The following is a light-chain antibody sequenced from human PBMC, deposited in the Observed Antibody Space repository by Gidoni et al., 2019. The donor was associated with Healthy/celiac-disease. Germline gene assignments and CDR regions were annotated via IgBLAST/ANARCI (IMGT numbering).Light chain of an antibody. V-gene: IGKV3-20*01. Sequence: EIVLTPSPGTLSLSPGERATLSCRASQSVSSSYVAWYQQKPGQAPRLLIYGASSRATGIPDRFSGSGSGTDFTLTISRLEPEDFAVYYCQQYGSSPWTFGQGTKVEIK. CDR2: GAS. CDR3: QQYGSSPWT. J-gene: IGKJ1*01. CDR1: QSVSSSY.